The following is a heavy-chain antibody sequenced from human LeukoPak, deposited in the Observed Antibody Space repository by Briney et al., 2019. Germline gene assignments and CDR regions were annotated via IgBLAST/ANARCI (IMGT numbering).Heavy chain of an antibody. CDR1: GFTFSDHY. CDR3: SRAGILTTPYYFDL. Sequence: GGSLRLSCAASGFTFSDHYMDWVRQAPGKGLEWVARIRNKRNSYTTEYAASVKGRFTVSRDDSQNPMYLQMNSLTTDDSAFYYCSRAGILTTPYYFDLWGQGTLVTVSS. CDR2: IRNKRNSYTT. J-gene: IGHJ4*02. D-gene: IGHD4-11*01. V-gene: IGHV3-72*01.